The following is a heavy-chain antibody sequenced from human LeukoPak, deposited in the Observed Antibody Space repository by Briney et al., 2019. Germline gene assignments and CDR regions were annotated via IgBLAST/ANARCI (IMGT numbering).Heavy chain of an antibody. V-gene: IGHV4-39*02. CDR3: ARDKGVIDILTGPELGAFDI. CDR2: IYYSGST. D-gene: IGHD3-9*01. J-gene: IGHJ3*02. Sequence: PSETLSLTCTVSGGSISSSSYYWGWIRQPPGKGLEWIGSIYYSGSTYYNPSLKSRVTISVDTSKNQFSLKLSSVTAADTAVYYCARDKGVIDILTGPELGAFDIWGQGTMVTVSS. CDR1: GGSISSSSYY.